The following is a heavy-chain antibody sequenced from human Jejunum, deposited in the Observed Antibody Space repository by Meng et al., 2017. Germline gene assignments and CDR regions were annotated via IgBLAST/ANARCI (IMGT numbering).Heavy chain of an antibody. J-gene: IGHJ4*02. V-gene: IGHV4-39*01. Sequence: QVQMQESGPGLVKPSETLSLTCTVPGGSISSTTTYWGWIRQPPGKTLGWIGSIYYSGSNNYNPSLKRRVFVSMDTSKDQFSLKLTSAAAADTAIYYCARNRTQGFFDIWSQGTLVTVSS. CDR1: GGSISSTTTY. CDR3: ARNRTQGFFDI. CDR2: IYYSGSN. D-gene: IGHD1/OR15-1a*01.